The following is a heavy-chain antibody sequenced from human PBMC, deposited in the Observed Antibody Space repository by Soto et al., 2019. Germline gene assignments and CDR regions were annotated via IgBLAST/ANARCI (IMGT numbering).Heavy chain of an antibody. CDR3: AVLPRGYTYGLDY. CDR1: GFTFTSSA. V-gene: IGHV1-58*01. Sequence: ASVKVSCKASGFTFTSSAVQWVRQARGQRLEWIGWIVVGSGNTNYAQKFQERVTITRDMSTSTAYMELSSLRSEDTAVYYCAVLPRGYTYGLDYWGQGTLGTVS. D-gene: IGHD5-18*01. CDR2: IVVGSGNT. J-gene: IGHJ4*02.